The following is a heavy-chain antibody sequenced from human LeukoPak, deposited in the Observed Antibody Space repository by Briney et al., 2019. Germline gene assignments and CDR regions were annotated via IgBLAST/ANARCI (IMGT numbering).Heavy chain of an antibody. CDR3: ARDVARYDFWSGYPKGILDY. V-gene: IGHV3-33*01. J-gene: IGHJ4*02. D-gene: IGHD3-3*01. CDR2: IWYDGSNK. CDR1: GFTFSSYG. Sequence: PGRSLRLSCAASGFTFSSYGMHWVRQAPGKGLEWVAVIWYDGSNKYYADSVKGRFTISRDNSKNTLYLQMNSLRAEDTAVYYCARDVARYDFWSGYPKGILDYWGQGTLVTVSS.